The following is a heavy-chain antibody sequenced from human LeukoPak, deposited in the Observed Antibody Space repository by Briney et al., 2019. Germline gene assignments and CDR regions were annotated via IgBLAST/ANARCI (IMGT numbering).Heavy chain of an antibody. J-gene: IGHJ4*02. Sequence: GASVKVSCKASGYTFTGYYMHWVRQAPGQGLEWMGWINPNSGGTNYAQKFQGRVTMTRDTSISTVYMELSGLRSDDTAIYFCARGRFLQWLGSDYWGQGTLVTVSS. CDR2: INPNSGGT. D-gene: IGHD3-3*01. CDR1: GYTFTGYY. CDR3: ARGRFLQWLGSDY. V-gene: IGHV1-2*02.